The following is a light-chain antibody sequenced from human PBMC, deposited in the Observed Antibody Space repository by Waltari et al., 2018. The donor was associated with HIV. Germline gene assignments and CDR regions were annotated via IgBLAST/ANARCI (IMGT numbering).Light chain of an antibody. CDR1: SSNIGSNT. V-gene: IGLV1-44*01. CDR2: SNN. CDR3: ATWDDSPDGPV. J-gene: IGLJ3*02. Sequence: QSVLTQPPSASGTPGQRVTISCSGSSSNIGSNTVNWYQHLPGTAPKLLIYSNNQRPSWVPDRFSGSKSGTSASLAISGLQSEDEADYYCATWDDSPDGPVFGGGTKLTVL.